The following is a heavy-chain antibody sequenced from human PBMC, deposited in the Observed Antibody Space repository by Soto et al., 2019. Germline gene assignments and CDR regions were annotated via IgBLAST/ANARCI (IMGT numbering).Heavy chain of an antibody. CDR1: GGSFSGYY. V-gene: IGHV4-34*01. CDR2: INHSGST. Sequence: SETLSLTCAVYGGSFSGYYWSWIRQPPGKGLEWIGEINHSGSTNYNPSLKSRVTISVDTSKNQFSLKLSSVTAADTAVYYCARDSITMARGVIQFDYWGQGTLVTVSS. CDR3: ARDSITMARGVIQFDY. D-gene: IGHD3-10*01. J-gene: IGHJ4*02.